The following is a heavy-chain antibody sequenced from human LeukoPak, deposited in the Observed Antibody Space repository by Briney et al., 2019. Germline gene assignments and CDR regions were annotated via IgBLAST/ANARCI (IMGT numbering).Heavy chain of an antibody. CDR3: TTRRQDGW. CDR1: GFTFSDAW. V-gene: IGHV3-15*01. CDR2: IKSKSDGGTI. Sequence: GSLRLSCVGSGFTFSDAWMSWVCQAPGKGLEWVGRIKSKSDGGTIDYAAPVKGRFTISRDDSRNTLYLQMNSLKTEDTAVYYCTTRRQDGWWGQGTLVTVS. D-gene: IGHD2-15*01. J-gene: IGHJ4*02.